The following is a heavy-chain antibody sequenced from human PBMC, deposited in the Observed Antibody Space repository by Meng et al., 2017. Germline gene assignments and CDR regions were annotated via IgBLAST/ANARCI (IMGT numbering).Heavy chain of an antibody. CDR1: GFTFSSYS. Sequence: EVQLGGVGGGLVKPGGPLRLSCAASGFTFSSYSMNWVRQAPGKGLEWVSSISSSSSYIYYADSVKGRFTISRDNAKNSLYLQMNSLRAEDTAVYYCARIPGGVWGSYRYTEDYWGQGTLVTVSS. CDR2: ISSSSSYI. J-gene: IGHJ4*02. D-gene: IGHD3-16*02. V-gene: IGHV3-21*01. CDR3: ARIPGGVWGSYRYTEDY.